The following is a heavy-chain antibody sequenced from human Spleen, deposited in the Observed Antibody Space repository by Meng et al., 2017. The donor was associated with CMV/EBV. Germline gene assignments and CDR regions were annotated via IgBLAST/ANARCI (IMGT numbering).Heavy chain of an antibody. D-gene: IGHD4-23*01. Sequence: TFSSAWMNWVRQAPGKGLEWVGRIKRKFEGETTDYAAPVKGRFSISRDDSKDTLYLQMNSLKTEDTAVYYCTTDGATVVTPAYYFDYWGQGTLVTVSS. CDR1: TFSSAW. J-gene: IGHJ4*02. CDR2: IKRKFEGETT. V-gene: IGHV3-15*07. CDR3: TTDGATVVTPAYYFDY.